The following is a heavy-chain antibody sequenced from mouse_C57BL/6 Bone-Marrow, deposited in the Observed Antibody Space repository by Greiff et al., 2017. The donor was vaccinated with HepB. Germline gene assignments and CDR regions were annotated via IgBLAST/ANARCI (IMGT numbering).Heavy chain of an antibody. Sequence: VKLMESGAELVRPGTSVKMSCKASGYTFTNYWIGWAKQRPGHGLEWIGDIYPGGGYTNYNEKFKGKATLTAEKSSSTAYMQFSSLTSEDSAIYYCARRSPYYYGSSYGYWGQGTTLTVSS. V-gene: IGHV1-63*01. J-gene: IGHJ2*01. CDR2: IYPGGGYT. CDR3: ARRSPYYYGSSYGY. D-gene: IGHD1-1*01. CDR1: GYTFTNYW.